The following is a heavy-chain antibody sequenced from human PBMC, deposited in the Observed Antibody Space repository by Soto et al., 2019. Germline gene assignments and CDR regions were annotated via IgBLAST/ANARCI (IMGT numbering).Heavy chain of an antibody. CDR2: TCFGGSKK. J-gene: IGHJ6*02. CDR1: GFTFSSYA. D-gene: IGHD3-16*01. V-gene: IGHV3-30-3*01. CDR3: ARAEGVPGYDYGMDV. Sequence: GGSLRLSCAASGFTFSSYAMDWVRQAPGKGLEWVAVTCFGGSKKYYADSVKGRFTISRDNSKNTVYLQMNSLRAEDTAVYYCARAEGVPGYDYGMDVWGQGTTVTVPS.